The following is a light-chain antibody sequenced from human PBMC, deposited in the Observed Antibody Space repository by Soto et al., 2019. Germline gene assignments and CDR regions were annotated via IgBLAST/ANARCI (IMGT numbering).Light chain of an antibody. V-gene: IGLV2-14*01. J-gene: IGLJ1*01. CDR3: SSYTTISTYV. Sequence: QSALTQPASVSGSPGQSITISCTGXXXDVGGYNYVSWYQQHPGKAPKLMIYDVRNRPSGVSNRFSGSKSVNTASLTISGLQAEDEADYYCSSYTTISTYVFGTGTKLTVL. CDR1: XXDVGGYNY. CDR2: DVR.